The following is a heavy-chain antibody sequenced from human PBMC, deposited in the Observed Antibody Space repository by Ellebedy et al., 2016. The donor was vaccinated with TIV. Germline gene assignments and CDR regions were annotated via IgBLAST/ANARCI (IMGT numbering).Heavy chain of an antibody. D-gene: IGHD1-26*01. Sequence: SETLSFTXAVYGASFSAYYWTWIRQPPGKGLEWIGEIYHSGSTNYNPSLKSRVTISVDTSRHQLSLKVSSLTAADTAVYYCARGRGGSYSIPFDYWGLGTLVTVSS. J-gene: IGHJ4*02. V-gene: IGHV4-34*01. CDR2: IYHSGST. CDR3: ARGRGGSYSIPFDY. CDR1: GASFSAYY.